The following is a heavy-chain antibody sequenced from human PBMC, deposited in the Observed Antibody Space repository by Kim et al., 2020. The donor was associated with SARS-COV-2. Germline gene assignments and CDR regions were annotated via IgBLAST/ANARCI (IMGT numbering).Heavy chain of an antibody. CDR2: RSSRTI. J-gene: IGHJ4*02. V-gene: IGHV3-48*01. Sequence: RSSRTIYYADSVKGRFPITRANAKNSLYLQKNSLRAEDTAMYYCAARLDCWGQGALVTVSS. CDR3: AARLDC.